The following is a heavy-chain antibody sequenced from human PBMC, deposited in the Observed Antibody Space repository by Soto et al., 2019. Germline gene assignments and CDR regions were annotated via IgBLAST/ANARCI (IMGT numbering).Heavy chain of an antibody. CDR1: GYTFTGYY. D-gene: IGHD3-22*01. V-gene: IGHV1-2*04. Sequence: ASVKVSCKASGYTFTGYYMHWVRQAPGQGLEWMGWINPNSGGTNYAQKFQRWVTMTRDTSISTAYMELSRLRSDDTAVYYRARRSPYYYDSSGYYLYYFDYWGQGTLVTVSS. CDR2: INPNSGGT. CDR3: ARRSPYYYDSSGYYLYYFDY. J-gene: IGHJ4*02.